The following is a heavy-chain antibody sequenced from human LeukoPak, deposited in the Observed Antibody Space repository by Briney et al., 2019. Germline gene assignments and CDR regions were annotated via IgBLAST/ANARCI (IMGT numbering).Heavy chain of an antibody. CDR2: IYHSGST. Sequence: SETLSLTCAVSGGSISSGGYSWSWIRQPPGKGLEWIGYIYHSGSTYYNPSLKSRVTISVDRSKNQFSLKLSSVTAADTAVYYCARDSPFSYDFWCGPAGRGYYYYGMDVWGQGTTVTVSS. D-gene: IGHD3-3*01. CDR1: GGSISSGGYS. V-gene: IGHV4-30-2*01. J-gene: IGHJ6*02. CDR3: ARDSPFSYDFWCGPAGRGYYYYGMDV.